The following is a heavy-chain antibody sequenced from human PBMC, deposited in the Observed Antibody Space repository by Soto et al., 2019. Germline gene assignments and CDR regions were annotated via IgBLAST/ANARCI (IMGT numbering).Heavy chain of an antibody. V-gene: IGHV4-30-4*01. CDR2: IYNSGTT. Sequence: SENLSLTCTGSGGSLSSGDSYWSWIRQPPGKGLEWIGYIYNSGTTSYNPSLKSRVTISADTSKNQFSLNLGSVTAADTAVYYCAAEDIVLMVYAFDYWGQGILVTVSS. J-gene: IGHJ4*02. CDR1: GGSLSSGDSY. D-gene: IGHD2-8*01. CDR3: AAEDIVLMVYAFDY.